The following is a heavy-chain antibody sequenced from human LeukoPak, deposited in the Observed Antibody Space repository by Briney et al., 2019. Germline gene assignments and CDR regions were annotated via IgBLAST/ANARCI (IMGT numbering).Heavy chain of an antibody. CDR1: GGSTSSYY. J-gene: IGHJ4*02. CDR3: ARRSNKGYSSAYSLDY. D-gene: IGHD6-19*01. V-gene: IGHV4-34*01. CDR2: INHSGST. Sequence: SETLSLTCTVSGGSTSSYYWSWIRQPPGKGLEWIGEINHSGSTNYNPSLKSRVTISVDTSKNQFSLKLSSVTAADTAVYYCARRSNKGYSSAYSLDYWGQGTLVTVSS.